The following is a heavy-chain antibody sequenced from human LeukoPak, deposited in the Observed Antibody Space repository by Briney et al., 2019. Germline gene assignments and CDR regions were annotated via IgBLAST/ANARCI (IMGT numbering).Heavy chain of an antibody. D-gene: IGHD3-16*01. Sequence: ASVKVSCKASGYTFASYYMHWVRQAPGQGLEWMGIINPSGGSTSYAQKFQGRVTMTRDTSTSTVYMELSSLRSEDTAVYYCARVRARGVYYYYGMDVWAKGPRSPSP. CDR2: INPSGGST. V-gene: IGHV1-46*01. J-gene: IGHJ6*02. CDR3: ARVRARGVYYYYGMDV. CDR1: GYTFASYY.